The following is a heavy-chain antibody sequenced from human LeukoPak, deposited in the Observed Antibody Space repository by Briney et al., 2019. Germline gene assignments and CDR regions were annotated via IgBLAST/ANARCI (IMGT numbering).Heavy chain of an antibody. D-gene: IGHD2-2*02. V-gene: IGHV3-23*01. CDR1: GFTFSSYA. CDR3: AKSPSIVVVPAAIPRG. CDR2: ISGSGGST. Sequence: GGSLRLSCAASGFTFSSYAMSWVRQAPGKGLEWVSAISGSGGSTYYADSVKGRFTIPRDNSKNTLYLQMNSLRAEDTAVYYCAKSPSIVVVPAAIPRGWGQGTLVTVSS. J-gene: IGHJ4*02.